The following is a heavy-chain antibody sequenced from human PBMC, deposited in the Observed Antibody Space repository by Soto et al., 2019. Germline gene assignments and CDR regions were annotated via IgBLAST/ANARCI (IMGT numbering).Heavy chain of an antibody. CDR3: ARVGSSWYCGSYYFDY. D-gene: IGHD6-13*01. J-gene: IGHJ4*02. Sequence: GGSLRLSCAASGFTFSSYWMSWVRQAPGKGLEWVANIKQDGSEKYYVDSVKGRFTISRDNAKNSLYLQMNSLRAEDTAVYYCARVGSSWYCGSYYFDYWGQGTLVTVSS. V-gene: IGHV3-7*01. CDR2: IKQDGSEK. CDR1: GFTFSSYW.